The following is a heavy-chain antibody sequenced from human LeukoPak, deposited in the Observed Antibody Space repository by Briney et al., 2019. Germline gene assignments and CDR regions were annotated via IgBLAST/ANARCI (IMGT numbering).Heavy chain of an antibody. CDR1: GYTFTNYG. D-gene: IGHD2-15*01. CDR2: IGAHSGDT. J-gene: IGHJ6*02. CDR3: ARVARYCSGGICYSGGFYYYAMDV. Sequence: ASVKVSCKASGYTFTNYGISWVRQAPGQGLEWMGWIGAHSGDTNYAQKFQGRVTMTTETSMSTAYMELRSLRSEDTAVYYCARVARYCSGGICYSGGFYYYAMDVWGQGTTVTVSS. V-gene: IGHV1-18*01.